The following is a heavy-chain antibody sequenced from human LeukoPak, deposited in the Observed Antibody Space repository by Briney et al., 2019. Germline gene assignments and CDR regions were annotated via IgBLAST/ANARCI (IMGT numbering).Heavy chain of an antibody. J-gene: IGHJ4*02. D-gene: IGHD6-13*01. CDR3: ATASGSWYRYYFDS. CDR1: GLTFSNYE. CDR2: ISSASNMI. V-gene: IGHV3-48*03. Sequence: PGGSLRLSCAASGLTFSNYEMNWVRQAPGKGLDWISYISSASNMIYYAESVKGRFTISRDNAKNSLDLQMNSLRAEDTAVYYCATASGSWYRYYFDSWGQGTLVTVSS.